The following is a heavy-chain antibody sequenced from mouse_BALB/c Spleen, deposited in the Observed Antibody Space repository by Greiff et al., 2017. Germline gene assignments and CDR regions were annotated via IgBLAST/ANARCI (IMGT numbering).Heavy chain of an antibody. CDR3: ARRVDGYYYAMDY. CDR1: GFTFSSFG. V-gene: IGHV5-17*02. CDR2: ISSGSSTI. D-gene: IGHD2-3*01. Sequence: EVMLVESGGGLVQPGGSRKLSCAASGFTFSSFGMHWVRQAPEKGLEWVAYISSGSSTIYYADTVKGRFTISRDNPKNTLFLQMTSLRSEDTAMYYCARRVDGYYYAMDYWGQGTSVTVSS. J-gene: IGHJ4*01.